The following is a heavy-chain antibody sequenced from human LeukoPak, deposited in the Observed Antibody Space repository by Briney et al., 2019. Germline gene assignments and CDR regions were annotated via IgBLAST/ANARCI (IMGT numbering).Heavy chain of an antibody. J-gene: IGHJ4*02. CDR2: INPNSGAT. Sequence: ASVKVSCKASGYTFTGYYMHWVRRAPGQGLEWMGWINPNSGATNYAQKFQGRVTMTRDTSISTVYMELSGLRSDDTAVYYCARGVYCSRTSCYIDYWGQGTLVTVSS. CDR1: GYTFTGYY. D-gene: IGHD2-2*02. V-gene: IGHV1-2*02. CDR3: ARGVYCSRTSCYIDY.